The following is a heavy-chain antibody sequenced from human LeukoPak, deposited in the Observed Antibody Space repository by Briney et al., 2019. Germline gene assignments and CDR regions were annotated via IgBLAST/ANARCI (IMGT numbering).Heavy chain of an antibody. CDR1: GFTFSSYW. J-gene: IGHJ4*02. CDR3: ARVVRAARRADPYYFDY. Sequence: GGSLRLSCADSGFTFSSYWMSWVRQAPGKGLEWVANINQDGSQKSYVDSVKGRFTISRDNAKNSLYLQMNSLRAEDTAVYYCARVVRAARRADPYYFDYWGQGTLVTVSS. D-gene: IGHD6-6*01. CDR2: INQDGSQK. V-gene: IGHV3-7*01.